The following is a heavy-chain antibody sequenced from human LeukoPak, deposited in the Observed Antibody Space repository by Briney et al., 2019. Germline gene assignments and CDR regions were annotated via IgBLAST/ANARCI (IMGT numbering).Heavy chain of an antibody. CDR3: ATMAAADKDS. J-gene: IGHJ4*02. CDR1: GFTFSSFW. Sequence: GGSLRLSCVASGFTFSSFWMHWVRQAPGKGLVWVSRIYYDGRSTIYADSVKGRFTISRDNAKNTLYLQLNSLRAEDTAMYYCATMAAADKDSWGAGTLVSVSS. CDR2: IYYDGRST. V-gene: IGHV3-74*01. D-gene: IGHD6-13*01.